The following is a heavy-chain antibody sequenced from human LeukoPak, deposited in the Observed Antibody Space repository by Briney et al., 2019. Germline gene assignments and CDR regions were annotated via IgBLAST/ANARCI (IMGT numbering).Heavy chain of an antibody. CDR3: AREMLAAVAAQS. CDR2: IGGSSDSYI. J-gene: IGHJ5*02. V-gene: IGHV3-21*01. D-gene: IGHD6-19*01. Sequence: NTGGSLRLSCAASGFTFSSYTMNWVRQAPGKGLEWVSCIGGSSDSYIYYADSVKGRFTISRDNAKNSLYLQMNSLRAEDTAVYYCAREMLAAVAAQSWGQGTLVTVSS. CDR1: GFTFSSYT.